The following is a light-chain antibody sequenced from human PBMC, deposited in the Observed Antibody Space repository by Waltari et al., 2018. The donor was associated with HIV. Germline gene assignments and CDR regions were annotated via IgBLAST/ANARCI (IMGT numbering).Light chain of an antibody. CDR3: HQYYSSPVT. Sequence: DIVMTQSPDSLALSLGERATVNCKSSQSVLYSSNNKNYLAWYQHKPGQPPKLLIYWASSLESGVPDRFSGSGSGTDFTLTISSLQAEDVAVYYCHQYYSSPVTFGQGTKLEIK. V-gene: IGKV4-1*01. CDR2: WAS. J-gene: IGKJ2*01. CDR1: QSVLYSSNNKNY.